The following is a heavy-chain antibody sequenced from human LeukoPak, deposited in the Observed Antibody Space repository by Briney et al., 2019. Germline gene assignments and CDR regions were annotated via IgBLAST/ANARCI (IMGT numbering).Heavy chain of an antibody. Sequence: GGSLRLSCAASRFSFSTNAMHWVRQAPGKGLEWVAVISYDGTYKYYADSVKGRFTISRDNSKNTLYLQMNSLRAEDTAMYYCVRVSDPTTVGSSTYSSSWYLRDWGQGTLVTVSS. CDR3: VRVSDPTTVGSSTYSSSWYLRD. D-gene: IGHD6-13*01. V-gene: IGHV3-30*07. CDR1: RFSFSTNA. J-gene: IGHJ4*02. CDR2: ISYDGTYK.